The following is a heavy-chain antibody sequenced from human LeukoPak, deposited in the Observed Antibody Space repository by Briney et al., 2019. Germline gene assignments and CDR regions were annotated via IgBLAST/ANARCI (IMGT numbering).Heavy chain of an antibody. CDR2: IIPILGIA. CDR3: ARGEIVATTHEGYYFDY. CDR1: GYTFTSYG. Sequence: SVKVSCKASGYTFTSYGISWVRQAPGQGLEWMGRIIPILGIANYAQKFQGRVTITADKSTSTAYMELSSLRSEDTAVYYCARGEIVATTHEGYYFDYWGQGTLVTVSS. V-gene: IGHV1-69*04. J-gene: IGHJ4*02. D-gene: IGHD5-12*01.